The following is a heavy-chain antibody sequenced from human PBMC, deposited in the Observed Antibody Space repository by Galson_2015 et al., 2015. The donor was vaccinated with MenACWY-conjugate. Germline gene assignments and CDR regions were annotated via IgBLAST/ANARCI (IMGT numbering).Heavy chain of an antibody. Sequence: SLRLSCAASGFTFSTYAISWVRGAPGKGLEWVSTISGVIGTTYQADSVKGRFTISRDDSKNTLYLQMNNLRAEDTALYICAKADKQTCYGATCYYFDSWGQGTLVTVSS. D-gene: IGHD4/OR15-4a*01. V-gene: IGHV3-23*01. CDR2: ISGVIGTT. CDR1: GFTFSTYA. J-gene: IGHJ4*02. CDR3: AKADKQTCYGATCYYFDS.